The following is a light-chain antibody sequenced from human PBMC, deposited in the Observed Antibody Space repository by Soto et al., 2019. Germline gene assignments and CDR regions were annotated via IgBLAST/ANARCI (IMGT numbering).Light chain of an antibody. CDR3: CSYAGTNTYV. J-gene: IGLJ1*01. CDR1: RSDVGGFNY. CDR2: DVT. Sequence: QSALTQPRSVSGSPGQSVTIYCAGTRSDVGGFNYVSWYQQYPGKAPKLMISDVTKRPSGVPDRFSGSKSGNTASLTISGLQAEDEGDYYCCSYAGTNTYVFGTGTKLTVL. V-gene: IGLV2-11*01.